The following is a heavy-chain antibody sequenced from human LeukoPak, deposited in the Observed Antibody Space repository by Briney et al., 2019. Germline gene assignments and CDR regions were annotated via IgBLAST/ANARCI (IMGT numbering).Heavy chain of an antibody. CDR3: ARYVGYRSDWHGVGYAFDI. V-gene: IGHV4-39*07. CDR1: GGSISRSGYY. J-gene: IGHJ3*02. D-gene: IGHD6-19*01. CDR2: IFYSGTT. Sequence: SETLSLTCTVSGGSISRSGYYWVWIRQPPGKGLEWIGNIFYSGTTYYNPSLKSRVTILVDTSKDQFSLKLSSVTAADTAVYFCARYVGYRSDWHGVGYAFDIWGQGTMVTVSS.